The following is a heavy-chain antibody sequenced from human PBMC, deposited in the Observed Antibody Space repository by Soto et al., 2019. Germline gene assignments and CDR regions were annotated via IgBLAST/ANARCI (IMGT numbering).Heavy chain of an antibody. CDR2: IIPIFGTV. V-gene: IGHV1-69*13. CDR1: GGTFSSYA. J-gene: IGHJ4*02. Sequence: SVKVSCKASGGTFSSYAISWVRQAPGQGLEWMGGIIPIFGTVNYAQKFQGRVTITADESTSTAYMELSSLRSEDTAVYYCARDVDTAMANDYWGQGTLVTVSS. CDR3: ARDVDTAMANDY. D-gene: IGHD5-18*01.